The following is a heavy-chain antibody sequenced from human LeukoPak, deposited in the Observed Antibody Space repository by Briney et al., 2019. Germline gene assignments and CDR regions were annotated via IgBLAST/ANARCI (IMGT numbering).Heavy chain of an antibody. CDR3: ARQAWFGELSLDP. CDR2: IYYSGST. D-gene: IGHD3-10*01. CDR1: GGSISSSSYY. V-gene: IGHV4-39*01. Sequence: SETLSLTCTVSGGSISSSSYYWGWIRQPTGKGLEWIGSIYYSGSTYYNPSLKSRVTISVDTSKNQFSLKLSSVTAADTAVYYCARQAWFGELSLDPWGQGTLVTVSS. J-gene: IGHJ5*02.